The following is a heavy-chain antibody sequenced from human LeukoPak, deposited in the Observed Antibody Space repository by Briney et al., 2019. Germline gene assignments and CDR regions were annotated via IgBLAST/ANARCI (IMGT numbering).Heavy chain of an antibody. CDR1: GFTFSRYW. CDR2: INHDGRST. Sequence: GGSLSLSCAASGFTFSRYWVHWVRQAPGQGLVWVSHINHDGRSTTYADSVRGRFTISRDNAKNTLYLQMNSLRAEDTAVYYCARDNTYGSFEYWEQGSLVTVSS. CDR3: ARDNTYGSFEY. D-gene: IGHD5-18*01. J-gene: IGHJ4*02. V-gene: IGHV3-74*01.